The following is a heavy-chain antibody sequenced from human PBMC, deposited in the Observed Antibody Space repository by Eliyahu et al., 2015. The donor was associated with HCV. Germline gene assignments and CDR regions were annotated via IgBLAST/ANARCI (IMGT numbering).Heavy chain of an antibody. Sequence: EVQLVESGGGLVKPGGSLSLSCAASGFTFNTYSMIWVRQAPGEGLEWVSFIGTSSSDTYHADSVKGRFIISRDNAKNSLYLQMNSLRAEDTAVYYCARVDVVAVDYFDYWGQGTLVTVAS. CDR1: GFTFNTYS. CDR3: ARVDVVAVDYFDY. J-gene: IGHJ4*02. D-gene: IGHD6-19*01. V-gene: IGHV3-21*01. CDR2: IGTSSSDT.